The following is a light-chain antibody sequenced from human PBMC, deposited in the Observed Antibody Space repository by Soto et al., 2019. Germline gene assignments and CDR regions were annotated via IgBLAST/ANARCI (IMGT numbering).Light chain of an antibody. CDR1: SNDVGGYNY. J-gene: IGLJ1*01. CDR3: SSYTSSSTLEV. Sequence: QSALTQPTSVSGSPGQSITISCTGTSNDVGGYNYVSWYQQHPGKAPKLMIYDVSNRPSGVSNRFSGSKSGNTASLTISGLQAEDEADYYCSSYTSSSTLEVFGTGTKVTVL. V-gene: IGLV2-14*01. CDR2: DVS.